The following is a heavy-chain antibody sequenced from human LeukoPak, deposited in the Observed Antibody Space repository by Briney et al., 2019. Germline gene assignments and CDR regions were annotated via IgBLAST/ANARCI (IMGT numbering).Heavy chain of an antibody. CDR3: ARDRVQMATISKSQYYYYYYGMDV. CDR2: IYSGGST. D-gene: IGHD5-24*01. CDR1: GFTVSSNY. V-gene: IGHV3-53*01. Sequence: GGSLRLSCAASGFTVSSNYMSWVRQAPGKGLEWVSVIYSGGSTYYADSVKGRFTISRDNSKNTLYLQMNSLRAEDTAVYYCARDRVQMATISKSQYYYYYYGMDVWGQGTTVTVSS. J-gene: IGHJ6*02.